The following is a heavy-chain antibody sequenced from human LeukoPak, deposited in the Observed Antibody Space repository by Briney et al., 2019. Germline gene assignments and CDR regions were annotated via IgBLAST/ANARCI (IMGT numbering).Heavy chain of an antibody. V-gene: IGHV4-4*07. J-gene: IGHJ4*02. CDR1: GDSISSYY. CDR3: ARGGLRSSWPFDY. D-gene: IGHD6-13*01. Sequence: SETLSRTCTVSGDSISSYYWSWIRQPAGKGLEWIGRIYTSGSTSYDPSLESRVTMSVDTSKNQFSLKLRSVTAADTAVYYCARGGLRSSWPFDYWGQGTLVTVSS. CDR2: IYTSGST.